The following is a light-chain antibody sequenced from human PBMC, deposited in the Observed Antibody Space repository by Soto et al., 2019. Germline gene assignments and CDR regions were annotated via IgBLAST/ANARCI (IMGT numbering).Light chain of an antibody. CDR2: DAS. CDR3: LERSYWPRTT. CDR1: QSVAHY. Sequence: ELVLTQSPGTLSLSPGERATLSCRASQSVAHYLAWYQQKPGQAPTLLVYDASNRATGIPARFSGSGSGTDFTLTISSLEPEDFAVYYCLERSYWPRTTFGQGTRLEIK. V-gene: IGKV3-11*01. J-gene: IGKJ5*01.